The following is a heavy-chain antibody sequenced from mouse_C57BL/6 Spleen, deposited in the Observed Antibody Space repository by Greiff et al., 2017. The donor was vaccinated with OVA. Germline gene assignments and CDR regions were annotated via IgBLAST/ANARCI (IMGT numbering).Heavy chain of an antibody. D-gene: IGHD2-2*01. CDR3: ARRGSYGYYYAMDY. J-gene: IGHJ4*01. Sequence: QVQLQQSGAELVMPGASVKLSCKASGYTFTSYWMHWVKQRPGQGLEWIGEIDPSDSYTNYNQKFKGKSTLTVDKSSSTAYMQLSSLTSEDAAVYYCARRGSYGYYYAMDYWGQGTSVTVSS. CDR2: IDPSDSYT. V-gene: IGHV1-69*01. CDR1: GYTFTSYW.